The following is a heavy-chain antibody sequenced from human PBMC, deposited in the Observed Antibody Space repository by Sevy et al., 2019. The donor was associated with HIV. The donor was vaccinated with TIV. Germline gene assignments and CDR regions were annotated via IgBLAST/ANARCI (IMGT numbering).Heavy chain of an antibody. CDR3: AKPLSPHWGSSSGTQYFQH. Sequence: GGSLRLSCRASGFTFSNYDMHWVRQAPGKGLEWVAFIRYDGSNKYYADSVKGRFTISRDNSKNTLYLQMNSLRAEDTAVYYCAKPLSPHWGSSSGTQYFQHWGQGTLVTVSS. V-gene: IGHV3-30*02. D-gene: IGHD6-6*01. CDR1: GFTFSNYD. CDR2: IRYDGSNK. J-gene: IGHJ1*01.